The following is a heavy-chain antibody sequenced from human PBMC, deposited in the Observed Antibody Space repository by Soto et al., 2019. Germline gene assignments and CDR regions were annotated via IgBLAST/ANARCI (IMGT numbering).Heavy chain of an antibody. CDR1: GGSFSGYY. J-gene: IGHJ5*02. V-gene: IGHV4-34*01. Sequence: SETLSLTCAVYGGSFSGYYWTWIRQPPGTGLEWIGEINHSGSTNYNPSLKSRVTISVDTSKNQFSLKLSSVTAADTAVYYCARSPRYYYDSSGYSEWFDPWGQGTLVTVSS. CDR3: ARSPRYYYDSSGYSEWFDP. CDR2: INHSGST. D-gene: IGHD3-22*01.